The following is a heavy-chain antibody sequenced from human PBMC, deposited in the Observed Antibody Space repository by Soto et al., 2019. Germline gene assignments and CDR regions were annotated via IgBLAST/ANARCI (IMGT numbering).Heavy chain of an antibody. Sequence: ASVKVPCKASGYTFSASGISWVRQTPGQGLEWMGWISTSNGYTTYAEKFQDRITITADTSTDTAYMDLRGLRHDDTATYYCARVVYGGASWPHAFDLWGQGTMVTVSS. CDR1: GYTFSASG. CDR2: ISTSNGYT. J-gene: IGHJ3*01. D-gene: IGHD2-8*01. CDR3: ARVVYGGASWPHAFDL. V-gene: IGHV1-18*01.